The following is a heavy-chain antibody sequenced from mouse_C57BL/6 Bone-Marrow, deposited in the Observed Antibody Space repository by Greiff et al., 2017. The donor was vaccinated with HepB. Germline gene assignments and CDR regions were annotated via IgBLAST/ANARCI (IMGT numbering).Heavy chain of an antibody. V-gene: IGHV1-82*01. Sequence: VKLMESGPELVKPGASVKISCKASGYAFSSSWMNWVKQRPGKGLEWIGRIYPGDGDTNYNGKFKGKATLTADKSSSTAYMQLSSLTSEDSAVYFCARYGFLDYWGQGTTLTVSS. CDR2: IYPGDGDT. J-gene: IGHJ2*01. CDR1: GYAFSSSW. CDR3: ARYGFLDY. D-gene: IGHD2-2*01.